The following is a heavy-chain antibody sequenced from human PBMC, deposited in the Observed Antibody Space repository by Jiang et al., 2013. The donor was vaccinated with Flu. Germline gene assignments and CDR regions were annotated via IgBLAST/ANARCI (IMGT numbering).Heavy chain of an antibody. CDR1: GFTFSSYE. CDR2: ISSSGSTI. CDR3: ARGNYGGNSHY. J-gene: IGHJ4*02. Sequence: GLVQPGGSLRLSCAASGFTFSSYEMNWVRQAPGKGLEWVSYISSSGSTIYYADSVKGRFTISRDNAKNSLYLQMNSLRAEDTAVYYCARGNYGGNSHYWGQGTLVTVSS. V-gene: IGHV3-48*03. D-gene: IGHD4-23*01.